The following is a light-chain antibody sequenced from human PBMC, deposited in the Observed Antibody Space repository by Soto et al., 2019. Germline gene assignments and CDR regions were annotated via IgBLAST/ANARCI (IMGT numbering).Light chain of an antibody. CDR1: SSDVGGYNS. Sequence: QSALTQPHSASGSPGQSVAISCTGTSSDVGGYNSVSWYQQHPGKAPKLLIYDVSKRPSGVPDRFSGSRSGNTASLTVSGLQAEDEADYHCSSYAGTHVVFGTGTKLTVL. CDR2: DVS. J-gene: IGLJ1*01. CDR3: SSYAGTHVV. V-gene: IGLV2-8*01.